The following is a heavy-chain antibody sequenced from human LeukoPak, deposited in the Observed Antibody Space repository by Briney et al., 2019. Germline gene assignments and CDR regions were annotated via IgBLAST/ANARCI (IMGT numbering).Heavy chain of an antibody. CDR2: INPNSGGT. V-gene: IGHV1-2*02. CDR3: ARGPYSTSPHFDY. CDR1: VYSFTPYY. J-gene: IGHJ4*02. Sequence: GASVKVSCTPSVYSFTPYYMHWVRQAPGQGPEGMGWINPNSGGTHYAQKFQGRVTMTRDTSISTAYMELSSLRSDDTAIYYCARGPYSTSPHFDYWGQGTLVTVSS. D-gene: IGHD6-6*01.